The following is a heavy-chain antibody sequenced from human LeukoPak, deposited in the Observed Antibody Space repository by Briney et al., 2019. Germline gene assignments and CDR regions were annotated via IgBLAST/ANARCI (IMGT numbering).Heavy chain of an antibody. CDR2: ISYDGSNK. CDR1: GFTFSSYA. V-gene: IGHV3-30*01. D-gene: IGHD6-13*01. CDR3: ARDRKYSSSWYGEFDP. Sequence: GGSLRLSCAASGFTFSSYAMHWARQAPGKGLEWVAVISYDGSNKYYADSVKGRFTISRDNSKNTLYLQMNSLRAEDTAVYYCARDRKYSSSWYGEFDPWGQGTLVTVSS. J-gene: IGHJ5*02.